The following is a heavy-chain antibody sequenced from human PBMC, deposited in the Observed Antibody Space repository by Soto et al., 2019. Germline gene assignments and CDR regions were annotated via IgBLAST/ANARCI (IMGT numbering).Heavy chain of an antibody. CDR2: IIPIFGTA. CDR3: ARDSAGYFDWLLDY. J-gene: IGHJ4*02. Sequence: SVKVSCKASGGTFSSYSISWVLQAPGQGLEWMGGIIPIFGTANYAQKFQGRVTITADESTSTAYMELSSLRSEDTAVYYCARDSAGYFDWLLDYWGQGTLVTVSS. D-gene: IGHD3-9*01. CDR1: GGTFSSYS. V-gene: IGHV1-69*13.